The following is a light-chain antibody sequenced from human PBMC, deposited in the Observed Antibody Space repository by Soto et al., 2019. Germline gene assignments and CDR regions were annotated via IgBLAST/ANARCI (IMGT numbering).Light chain of an antibody. J-gene: IGLJ2*01. CDR2: VNGDGSH. V-gene: IGLV4-69*01. CDR3: QTWGTGSWI. CDR1: SGHTMYS. Sequence: QSALTQSPSVSASLGAAVKISCTLSSGHTMYSIAWHQKQPEKGPRCLMRVNGDGSHTKVDGIPDRFSSSGSGPERFLTISSLQSEDEAHYYCQTWGTGSWIFGGGTQLTVL.